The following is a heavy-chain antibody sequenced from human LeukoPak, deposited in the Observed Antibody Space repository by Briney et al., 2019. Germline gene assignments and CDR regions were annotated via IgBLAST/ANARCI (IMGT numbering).Heavy chain of an antibody. CDR3: ARHPGLYFFDY. J-gene: IGHJ4*02. CDR2: ISYSGST. V-gene: IGHV4-59*08. Sequence: PSETLSLTCTVSGASISSYYWSWIRHPPPKGLGRIGYISYSGSTNYNPSLKSRVTISADTPKSQVSLTLSSVTAADTAVYYCARHPGLYFFDYWGQGTLVTVSS. CDR1: GASISSYY.